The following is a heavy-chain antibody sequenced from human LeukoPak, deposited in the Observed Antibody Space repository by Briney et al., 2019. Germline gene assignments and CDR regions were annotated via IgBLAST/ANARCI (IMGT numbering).Heavy chain of an antibody. Sequence: PGGSLRLSCAASGFTFSSYGMSWVRQVPGKGLEWVSGISNSGVSSFYAGSVKGRFTISRDNSKNTLYLQMNSLRGEDTAVYYCARDLYGDYGHDYWGQGTLVTVSS. CDR3: ARDLYGDYGHDY. V-gene: IGHV3-23*01. D-gene: IGHD4-17*01. CDR2: ISNSGVSS. CDR1: GFTFSSYG. J-gene: IGHJ4*02.